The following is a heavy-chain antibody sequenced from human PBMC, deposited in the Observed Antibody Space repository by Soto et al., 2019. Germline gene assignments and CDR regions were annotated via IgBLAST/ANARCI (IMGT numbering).Heavy chain of an antibody. Sequence: QVQLVQSGAEVKKPGASVKISCKASGYTFTSYGISWVRQAPGQGLEWMGWISAYNGNTNYAQKLQGRVTMTTDTSTSTAYMELRSLRSDDTAVYYCARVDYYYDSSGYRGEAFDIWGQGTMVTVS. CDR2: ISAYNGNT. D-gene: IGHD3-22*01. V-gene: IGHV1-18*01. J-gene: IGHJ3*02. CDR3: ARVDYYYDSSGYRGEAFDI. CDR1: GYTFTSYG.